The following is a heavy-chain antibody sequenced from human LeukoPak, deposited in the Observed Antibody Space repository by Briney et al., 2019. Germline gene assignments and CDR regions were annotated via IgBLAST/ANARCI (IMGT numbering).Heavy chain of an antibody. J-gene: IGHJ4*02. V-gene: IGHV3-48*04. CDR2: ISSSGSTI. Sequence: GGSLRLSCAASGFTFSSYSMNWVRQAPGKGLEWVSYISSSGSTIYYADSVKGRFTISRDNAKNSLYLQMNSLRAEDPAVYYCARDRWGLDYWGQGTLVTVSA. D-gene: IGHD7-27*01. CDR3: ARDRWGLDY. CDR1: GFTFSSYS.